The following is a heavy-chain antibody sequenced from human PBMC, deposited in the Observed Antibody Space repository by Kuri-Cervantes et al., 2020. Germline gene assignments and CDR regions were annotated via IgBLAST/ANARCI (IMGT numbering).Heavy chain of an antibody. V-gene: IGHV1-2*02. CDR3: AGDRIAVAGYFDY. J-gene: IGHJ4*02. Sequence: ASVKVSCKASGYTFTGYYMHWVRQAPGQGLEWMGWINPNSGGTNYAQKFQGRVTMTRDTSISTAYMELSRLRSDDTAVYYCAGDRIAVAGYFDYWGQGTLVTVSS. D-gene: IGHD6-19*01. CDR1: GYTFTGYY. CDR2: INPNSGGT.